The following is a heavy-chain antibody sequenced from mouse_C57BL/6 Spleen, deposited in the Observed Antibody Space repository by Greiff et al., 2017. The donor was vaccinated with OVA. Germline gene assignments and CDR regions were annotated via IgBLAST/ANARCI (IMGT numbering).Heavy chain of an antibody. V-gene: IGHV5-9*01. D-gene: IGHD2-2*01. J-gene: IGHJ2*01. CDR3: ARLDGYDFDY. Sequence: DVQLVESGGGLVKPGGSLKLSCAASGFTFSSYTMSWVRQTPEKRLEWVATISGGGGNTYYPDSVKGRFTISRDNAKNTLYLQMSSLRSEDTALYYCARLDGYDFDYWGQGTTLTVSS. CDR1: GFTFSSYT. CDR2: ISGGGGNT.